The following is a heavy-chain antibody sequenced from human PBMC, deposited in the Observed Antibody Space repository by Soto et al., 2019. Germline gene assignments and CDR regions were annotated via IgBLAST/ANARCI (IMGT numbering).Heavy chain of an antibody. CDR1: GFTFSSYA. CDR2: ISGSSAGT. CDR3: AKYPTPQGGYSGYVDY. Sequence: GGSLRLSCAASGFTFSSYAMSWVRQAPGKGLEWVSSISGSSAGTYYADSVKGRFTISRDNSKNTLYLQMNSLRVEDTAVYYCAKYPTPQGGYSGYVDYWGQGTLVTVSS. D-gene: IGHD5-12*01. J-gene: IGHJ4*02. V-gene: IGHV3-23*01.